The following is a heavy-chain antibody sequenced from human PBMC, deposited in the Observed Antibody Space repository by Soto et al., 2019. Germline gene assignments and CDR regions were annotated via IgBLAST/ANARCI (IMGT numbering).Heavy chain of an antibody. CDR2: LFIGGNT. J-gene: IGHJ4*02. CDR1: GGSISSSTYY. D-gene: IGHD2-15*01. Sequence: SETLSLTCTVSGGSISSSTYYWGWMRQPPGKGLEWIASLFIGGNTYYNPSLKSRVTISVDRSKNQFSLKLSSVTAADTAVYYCERGLFLELQSGGSCYGYWCQGILVTVS. CDR3: ERGLFLELQSGGSCYGY. V-gene: IGHV4-39*07.